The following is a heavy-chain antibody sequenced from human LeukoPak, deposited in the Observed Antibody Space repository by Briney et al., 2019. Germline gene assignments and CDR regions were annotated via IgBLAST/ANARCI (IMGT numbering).Heavy chain of an antibody. CDR1: GYTFTGYH. CDR2: INPNSGGT. D-gene: IGHD3-10*01. J-gene: IGHJ4*02. Sequence: ASVKVSCKASGYTFTGYHMHWVRQAPGQGLEWMGWINPNSGGTNYAQKFQGRVTMTRDMSTSTVYMELSSLRSEDTAVYYCASGSGGLDYWGQGTLVTVSS. CDR3: ASGSGGLDY. V-gene: IGHV1-2*02.